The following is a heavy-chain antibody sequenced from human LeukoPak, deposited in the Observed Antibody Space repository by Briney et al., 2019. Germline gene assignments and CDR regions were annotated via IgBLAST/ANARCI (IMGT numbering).Heavy chain of an antibody. J-gene: IGHJ4*02. CDR2: INHSGST. CDR1: GVSFSGYY. V-gene: IGHV4-34*01. CDR3: ASMRTADY. Sequence: SETLSFTCAVYGVSFSGYYWSWLRQPPGKGLEWIGEINHSGSTNYNPSLKSRVTISVDTSKNQFSLKLSSVTAADTAVYYCASMRTADYWGQGTLVTVSS.